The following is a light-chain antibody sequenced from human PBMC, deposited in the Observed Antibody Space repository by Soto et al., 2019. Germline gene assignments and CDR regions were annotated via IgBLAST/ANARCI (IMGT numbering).Light chain of an antibody. CDR2: GAS. CDR3: LQHNSFPRT. J-gene: IGKJ1*01. CDR1: QGIRID. Sequence: DIQMTQSPSSLSASVGDIVTITCLASQGIRIDLGWFQQKPGKAPKRLIYGASSLQSGVPSRFSGRGSGTEFTLTISNLQPEDFATYYCLQHNSFPRTFGQGTKVDIK. V-gene: IGKV1-17*02.